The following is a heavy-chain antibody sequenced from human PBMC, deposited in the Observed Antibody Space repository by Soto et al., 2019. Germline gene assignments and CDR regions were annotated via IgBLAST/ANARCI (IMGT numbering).Heavy chain of an antibody. V-gene: IGHV1-46*01. Sequence: ASVKVSCKASGYTFTSYYMHWVRQAPGQGHDWMGIINPSGGSTSYAQKFQGRVTMTRDTSTSTVYMELSSLRSEDTALYYCARFGGYNWNDRIFDYWGQGTLVTVSS. J-gene: IGHJ4*02. CDR1: GYTFTSYY. CDR2: INPSGGST. CDR3: ARFGGYNWNDRIFDY. D-gene: IGHD1-20*01.